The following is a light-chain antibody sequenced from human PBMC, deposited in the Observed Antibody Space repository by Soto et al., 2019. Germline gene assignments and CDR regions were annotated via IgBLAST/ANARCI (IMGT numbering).Light chain of an antibody. CDR2: GAS. J-gene: IGKJ1*01. V-gene: IGKV3-20*01. CDR3: QQYGSSQT. CDR1: QSVSSN. Sequence: EIVLTQSPATLSVSPGERATLSCRATQSVSSNLAWYQQKPGQAPRLLIYGASTRATGIPDRFSGSGSGTDFTLTISRLEPEDFAVYYCQQYGSSQTFGQGTKVDVK.